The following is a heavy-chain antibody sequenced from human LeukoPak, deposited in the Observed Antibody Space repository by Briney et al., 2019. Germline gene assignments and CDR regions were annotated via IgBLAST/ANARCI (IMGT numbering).Heavy chain of an antibody. D-gene: IGHD3-22*01. V-gene: IGHV4-31*03. CDR3: ARADSSGYSLWFDP. CDR2: IYYSGRT. Sequence: SETLSLTCTVSGASISSGTYYWSWIRRHPGKGLEWIGYIYYSGRTYYSPSLKSRVTISLDASDNHFSLKLSSLTAADTAVYYCARADSSGYSLWFDPWGQGTLVTVSS. CDR1: GASISSGTYY. J-gene: IGHJ5*02.